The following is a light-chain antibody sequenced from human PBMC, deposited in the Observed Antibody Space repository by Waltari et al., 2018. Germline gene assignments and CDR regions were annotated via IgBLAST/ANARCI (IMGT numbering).Light chain of an antibody. CDR3: YSSDSTGLRV. J-gene: IGLJ1*01. V-gene: IGLV3-10*01. CDR2: EDP. CDR1: ELPRKY. Sequence: SYELTQTPSVSVSPGQTARITCSGHELPRKYAYWFQQKSGQAPRLVIYEDPKRPSGIPEGFSGSSSGTGATLTITGAQVDDEADYYCYSSDSTGLRVFGGGTTVVVL.